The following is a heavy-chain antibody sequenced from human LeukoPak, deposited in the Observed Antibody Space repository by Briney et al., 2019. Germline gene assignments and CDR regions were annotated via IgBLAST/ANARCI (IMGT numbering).Heavy chain of an antibody. CDR1: GYTFTGYY. D-gene: IGHD6-13*01. Sequence: GASVKVSCKASGYTFTGYYMHWVRQAPGQGLEWMGRIIPILGIANYAQKFQGRVTITADKSTSTAYMELSSLRSEDTAVYYCASGSSWNYFDYWGQGTLVTVSS. J-gene: IGHJ4*02. CDR3: ASGSSWNYFDY. V-gene: IGHV1-69*02. CDR2: IIPILGIA.